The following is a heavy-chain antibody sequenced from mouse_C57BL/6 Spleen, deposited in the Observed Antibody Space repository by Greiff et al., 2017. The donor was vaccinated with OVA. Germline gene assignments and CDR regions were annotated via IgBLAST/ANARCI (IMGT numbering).Heavy chain of an antibody. V-gene: IGHV1-61*01. CDR2: IYPSDSET. Sequence: QVQLKQPGAELVRPGSSVKLSCKASGYTFTSYWMDWVKQRPGQGLEWIGNIYPSDSETHYNQKFKDKATLTVDKSSSTAYMQLSSLTSEDSAVYYCARGKDYAMDDWGQGTSVTVSS. J-gene: IGHJ4*01. CDR1: GYTFTSYW. CDR3: ARGKDYAMDD.